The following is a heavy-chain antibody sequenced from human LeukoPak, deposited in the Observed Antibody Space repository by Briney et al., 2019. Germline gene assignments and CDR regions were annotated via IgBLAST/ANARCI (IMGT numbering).Heavy chain of an antibody. CDR1: GGTFSSYA. CDR2: IIPIFGTA. V-gene: IGHV1-69*05. J-gene: IGHJ6*03. CDR3: ARSLTTVTGDYMDV. Sequence: SLKVSCKASGGTFSSYAISWVRQAPGQGLEWMGGIIPIFGTANYAQKFQGRVTITTDESTSTAYMELSSLRSDDTAVYYCARSLTTVTGDYMDVWGKGTTVTVSS. D-gene: IGHD4-11*01.